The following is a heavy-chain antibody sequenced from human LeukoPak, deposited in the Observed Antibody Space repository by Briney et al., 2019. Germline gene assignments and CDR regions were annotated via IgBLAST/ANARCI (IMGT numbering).Heavy chain of an antibody. J-gene: IGHJ4*02. CDR1: GYTFTGYY. CDR3: ARQYASGTYEIDH. Sequence: ASVKVSCKASGYTFTGYYIYWVRQAPGQGLEWMGRINPDSGATNYAQKFQGRVTMTRDTSISTAYMELGRLRYDDTAVYYCARQYASGTYEIDHWGQGTLVAVSS. D-gene: IGHD3-10*01. V-gene: IGHV1-2*06. CDR2: INPDSGAT.